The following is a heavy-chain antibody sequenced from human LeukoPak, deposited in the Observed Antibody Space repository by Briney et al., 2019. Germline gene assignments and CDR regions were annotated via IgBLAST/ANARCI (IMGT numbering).Heavy chain of an antibody. J-gene: IGHJ4*02. V-gene: IGHV3-30*02. CDR2: IRYDGSNK. D-gene: IGHD4-23*01. CDR3: ARDDYGGNSGSFDY. CDR1: GFIFNTYV. Sequence: GGSLRLSCAASGFIFNTYVMHWVRQAPGKGLEWLAFIRYDGSNKNYADSVKGRFTISRDNTKNSLYLQMNSLRAEDTAVYYCARDDYGGNSGSFDYWGQGTLVTVSS.